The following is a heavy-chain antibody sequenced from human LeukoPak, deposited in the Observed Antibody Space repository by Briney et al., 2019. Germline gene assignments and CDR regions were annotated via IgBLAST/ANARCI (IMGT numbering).Heavy chain of an antibody. V-gene: IGHV3-11*01. D-gene: IGHD3-10*01. Sequence: GGSLRLSCAASGFTFSSYAMGWIRQAPGKGLEWASYISSSGSTIYYADSVKGRFTISRDNAKNSLYLQMNSLRAEDTAVYYCARGGWYGEDARFDYWGQGTLVTVSS. CDR1: GFTFSSYA. CDR2: ISSSGSTI. CDR3: ARGGWYGEDARFDY. J-gene: IGHJ4*02.